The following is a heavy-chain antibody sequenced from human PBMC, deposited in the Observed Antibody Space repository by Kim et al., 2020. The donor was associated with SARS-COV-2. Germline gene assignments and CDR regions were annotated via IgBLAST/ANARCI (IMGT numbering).Heavy chain of an antibody. Sequence: GGSLRLSCAASGFAFSDYYMSWIRQVPGKGLEWVSYISYSGSTKYYADSVKGRFTISRDNAKNSLFLQLNSLRAEDTAVYYCARSLGCRGGTCYSPIASINYYGIDVWGLGTTVTVSS. CDR2: ISYSGSTK. V-gene: IGHV3-11*01. CDR3: ARSLGCRGGTCYSPIASINYYGIDV. D-gene: IGHD2-15*01. J-gene: IGHJ6*02. CDR1: GFAFSDYY.